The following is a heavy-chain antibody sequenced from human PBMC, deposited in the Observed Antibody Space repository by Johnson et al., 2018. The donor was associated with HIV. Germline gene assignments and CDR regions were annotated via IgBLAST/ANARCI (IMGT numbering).Heavy chain of an antibody. Sequence: VLLVESGGGLVKPGGSLRLSCAASGFTFSDYYMSWIRQAPGKGLEWVSVIYSGGSTYYADSVKGRFTISRDNSKNTLYLQMNSLRAEDTAVYYCARVAPAHDAFDIWGQGTMVTVSS. CDR3: ARVAPAHDAFDI. CDR2: IYSGGST. V-gene: IGHV3-66*02. D-gene: IGHD2-2*01. CDR1: GFTFSDYY. J-gene: IGHJ3*02.